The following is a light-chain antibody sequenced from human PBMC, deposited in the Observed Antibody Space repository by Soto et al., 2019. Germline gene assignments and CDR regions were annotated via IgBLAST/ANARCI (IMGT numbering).Light chain of an antibody. CDR1: SGSIASNY. Sequence: NFMLTQPHSVSESPGKTVTISCTRSSGSIASNYVQWYQQRPGSAPTTVIYEDNQRPSGVPDRFSGSIDSSSNSASLTISGLKTEDEADYYCQFYDSSNPSYVFGTGTKLTVL. CDR2: EDN. V-gene: IGLV6-57*03. J-gene: IGLJ1*01. CDR3: QFYDSSNPSYV.